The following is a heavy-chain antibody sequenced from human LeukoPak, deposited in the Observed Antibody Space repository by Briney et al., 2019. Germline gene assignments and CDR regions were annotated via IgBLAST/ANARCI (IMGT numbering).Heavy chain of an antibody. CDR1: GGTFSSYA. J-gene: IGHJ6*03. Sequence: SVKVSCKASGGTFSSYAISWLRQAPGQGVEWMGGIIPIFGAANYAQKFQGRVTITTDESTSTAYMELSSLRSEDTAVYYCARVAGTNYYYYYMDVWGKGTTVTVSS. CDR3: ARVAGTNYYYYYMDV. D-gene: IGHD1-7*01. V-gene: IGHV1-69*05. CDR2: IIPIFGAA.